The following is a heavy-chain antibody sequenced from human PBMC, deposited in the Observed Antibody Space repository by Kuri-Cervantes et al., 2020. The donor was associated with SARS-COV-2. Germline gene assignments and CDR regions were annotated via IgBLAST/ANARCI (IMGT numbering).Heavy chain of an antibody. CDR2: ISAYNGNT. J-gene: IGHJ5*02. Sequence: ASVKVSCKASGYTFTSYGISWVRQAPGQGLEWMGWISAYNGNTNYAQKLQGRVTITRDTSASTAYMELSRLRSEDTAVHYCATVTTVNTSSIFGWFDPWGQGTLVTVSS. V-gene: IGHV1-18*04. CDR3: ATVTTVNTSSIFGWFDP. CDR1: GYTFTSYG. D-gene: IGHD4-11*01.